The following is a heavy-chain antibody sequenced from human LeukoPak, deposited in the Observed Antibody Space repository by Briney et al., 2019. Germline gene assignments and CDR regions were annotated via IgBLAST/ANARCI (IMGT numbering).Heavy chain of an antibody. D-gene: IGHD3-16*01. Sequence: PGGSLRLSCAASGFTFSSYGMHWVRQAPGKGLEWVAFIRYDGSNKYYADSVKGRFTISRDNAKNSLYLQMNSLRAEDTAVYYCVSPGGDFAPYYYYGLDVWGQGITVTVSS. CDR2: IRYDGSNK. CDR3: VSPGGDFAPYYYYGLDV. CDR1: GFTFSSYG. J-gene: IGHJ6*02. V-gene: IGHV3-30*02.